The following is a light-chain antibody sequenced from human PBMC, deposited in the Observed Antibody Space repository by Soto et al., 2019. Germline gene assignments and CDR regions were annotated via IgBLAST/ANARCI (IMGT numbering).Light chain of an antibody. V-gene: IGKV3-20*01. J-gene: IGKJ4*01. CDR1: QIVSSNL. CDR3: RQYGTSLGFP. Sequence: EIVLTQSPGTLSLSPGERATLSCRASQIVSSNLLAWCQEEPGQAPRLLIFGASRRATAIPDSFSGSGSGTAFTLPITRLQPEDYTVYYCRQYGTSLGFPVGGGTKMDIK. CDR2: GAS.